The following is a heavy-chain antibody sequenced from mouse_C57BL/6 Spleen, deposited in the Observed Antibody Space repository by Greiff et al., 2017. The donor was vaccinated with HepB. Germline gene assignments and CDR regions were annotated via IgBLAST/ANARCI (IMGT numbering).Heavy chain of an antibody. J-gene: IGHJ3*01. CDR3: ARSLWIYYGYYVFAY. D-gene: IGHD2-3*01. CDR2: INHNNGGT. V-gene: IGHV1-26*01. CDR1: GYTFTDYY. Sequence: EVQLQQSGPELVKPGASVKISCKASGYTFTDYYMNWVKQSHGKSLEWIGDINHNNGGTSYNQKFKGKATLTVDKSSSTAYMELRSLTSEDSAVYYCARSLWIYYGYYVFAYWGQGTLVTVSA.